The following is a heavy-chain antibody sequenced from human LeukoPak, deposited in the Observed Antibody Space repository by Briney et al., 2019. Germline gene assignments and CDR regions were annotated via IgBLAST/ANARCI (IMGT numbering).Heavy chain of an antibody. D-gene: IGHD3-10*01. J-gene: IGHJ4*02. CDR3: AKFTSGSYYDAFDY. V-gene: IGHV3-30*02. Sequence: AGGPLRLSCVGSGFTFSTYVMHWVRQAPGKGLEWVAFVRFDGSKKYYADSVKGRFSISRDNSKNTLYLQMDSLRAEDTALYYCAKFTSGSYYDAFDYWGQGTLVTVSS. CDR1: GFTFSTYV. CDR2: VRFDGSKK.